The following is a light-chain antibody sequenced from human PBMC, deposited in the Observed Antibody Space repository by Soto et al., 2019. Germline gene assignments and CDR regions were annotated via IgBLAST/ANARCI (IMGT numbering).Light chain of an antibody. J-gene: IGKJ2*01. CDR3: QQFKSYPYT. CDR1: QSISRG. Sequence: DIQMTQSPSTLTASVGDRVIITCRASQSISRGLAWYQQKPGEAPKLLIYWASSLESGVPSRFSGSGSGTEFTLTISSLQPDYFATYYCQQFKSYPYTFGQGTKLEI. CDR2: WAS. V-gene: IGKV1-5*03.